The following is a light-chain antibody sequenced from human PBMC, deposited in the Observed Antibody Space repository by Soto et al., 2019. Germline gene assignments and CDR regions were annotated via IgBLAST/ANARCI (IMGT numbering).Light chain of an antibody. Sequence: QSVLTQPASVSGSPGQSITISCTGTGSDIGSYNYVSWYQHHPGKVPKFIIYDVTNRPSGVSDRFSGSKSGNTASLTISGLQAEDEADYYCNSYTSASTYVFGTGTRSPS. CDR1: GSDIGSYNY. V-gene: IGLV2-14*03. CDR2: DVT. J-gene: IGLJ1*01. CDR3: NSYTSASTYV.